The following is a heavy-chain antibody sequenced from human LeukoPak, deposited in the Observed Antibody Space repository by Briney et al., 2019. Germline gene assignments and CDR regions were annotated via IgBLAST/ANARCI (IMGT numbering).Heavy chain of an antibody. CDR1: GYTFSSYA. J-gene: IGHJ4*02. CDR2: INTKTGNP. Sequence: ASVKVSCKVSGYTFSSYAMDWVRQAPGQGLEWMGWINTKTGNPTYAQGFTGRFVYSLDTSVSTAYLQISSLKAEDTAVYYCARGGGITIFGVVPYYFDYWGQGTLVTVSS. CDR3: ARGGGITIFGVVPYYFDY. V-gene: IGHV7-4-1*02. D-gene: IGHD3-3*01.